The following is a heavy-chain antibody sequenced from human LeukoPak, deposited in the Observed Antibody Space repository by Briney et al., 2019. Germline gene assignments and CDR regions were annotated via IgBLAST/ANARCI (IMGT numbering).Heavy chain of an antibody. CDR1: GFTFSDYY. CDR3: AKDLYDSPFDY. Sequence: GSLRLSCAASGFTFSDYYMSWIRQAPGKGLDWVAFIRYDGSKKYYADSVKGRFTISRDSSKNTLYLQMNSLRAEDTAVYYCAKDLYDSPFDYWGQGTLVTVSS. CDR2: IRYDGSKK. J-gene: IGHJ4*02. D-gene: IGHD3-22*01. V-gene: IGHV3-30*02.